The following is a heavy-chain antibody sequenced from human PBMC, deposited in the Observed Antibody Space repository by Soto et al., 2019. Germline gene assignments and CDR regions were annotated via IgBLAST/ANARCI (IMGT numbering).Heavy chain of an antibody. CDR3: AKTGLVVTTVTTDYFDY. J-gene: IGHJ4*02. CDR2: ITSDGDST. Sequence: PGGSLRLSCSVSGFTFSNYAMHWVRQAPGKGLEYVSGITSDGDSTWHADSVKGRFTISRDNSKNTLYLQMNSLRAEDTAVYYCAKTGLVVTTVTTDYFDYWGQGTLVTVSS. CDR1: GFTFSNYA. V-gene: IGHV3-64*04. D-gene: IGHD4-17*01.